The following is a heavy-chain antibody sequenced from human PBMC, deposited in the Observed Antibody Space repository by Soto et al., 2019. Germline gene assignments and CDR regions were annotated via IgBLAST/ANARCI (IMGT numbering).Heavy chain of an antibody. CDR1: RYTFTSYG. D-gene: IGHD3-9*01. CDR2: ISAYNGNT. Sequence: ASVKLSCKASRYTFTSYGSSWVRQAPGQGLEWMGWISAYNGNTNYAQKLQGRVTMTTDTSTSTAYMELRSLRYDVTAVYYCVDWNSDPWFAYWGQGTLVTV. J-gene: IGHJ4*02. CDR3: VDWNSDPWFAY. V-gene: IGHV1-18*01.